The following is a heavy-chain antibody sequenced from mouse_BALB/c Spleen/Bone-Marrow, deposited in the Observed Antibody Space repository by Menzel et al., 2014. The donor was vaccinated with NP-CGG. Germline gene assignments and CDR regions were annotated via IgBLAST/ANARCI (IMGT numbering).Heavy chain of an antibody. Sequence: EVQRVESGGALVQPGGSLRLSCATSGFTFTDYCMNWVRQPPGKALEWLGFIRNKANGYTTEYSASVKGRFTISRDNSQSILYLQMNTLRAEDSATYYCARDKGRVFFDYWGQGTTLTVSS. CDR1: GFTFTDYC. V-gene: IGHV7-3*02. J-gene: IGHJ2*01. CDR3: ARDKGRVFFDY. CDR2: IRNKANGYTT.